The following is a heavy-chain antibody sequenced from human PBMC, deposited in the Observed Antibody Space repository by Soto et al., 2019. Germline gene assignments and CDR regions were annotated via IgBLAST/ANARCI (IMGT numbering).Heavy chain of an antibody. V-gene: IGHV1-18*01. CDR3: ARGFRALLRYFDCPDPWFDP. CDR2: ISAYNGNT. Sequence: ASVKVSCKASGYTFTSYGISWVRQAPGQGLEWMGWISAYNGNTNYAQKLQGRVTMTTDTSTSTAYMELRSLRSDDTAVYYCARGFRALLRYFDCPDPWFDPWGQGTLVTVSS. CDR1: GYTFTSYG. D-gene: IGHD3-9*01. J-gene: IGHJ5*02.